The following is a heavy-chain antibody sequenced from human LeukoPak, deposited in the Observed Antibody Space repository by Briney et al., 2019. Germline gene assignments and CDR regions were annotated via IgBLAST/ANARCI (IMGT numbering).Heavy chain of an antibody. CDR3: ARELSNPTWYSSSWTEVDY. CDR2: ISASNGDT. CDR1: GYTFTSYG. V-gene: IGHV1-18*01. D-gene: IGHD6-13*01. J-gene: IGHJ4*02. Sequence: ASVKVSCKASGYTFTSYGISWVRQAPGQGLEWMGWISASNGDTNYAQTLQGRVTMTTDTSTSTTYMELRSLRSDDTAVYYCARELSNPTWYSSSWTEVDYWGQGTLVTVSS.